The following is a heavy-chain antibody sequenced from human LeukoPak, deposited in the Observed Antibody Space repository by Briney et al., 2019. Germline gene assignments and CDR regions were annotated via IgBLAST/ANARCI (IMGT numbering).Heavy chain of an antibody. V-gene: IGHV4-34*01. Sequence: SETLSLTCAVYGGSFSGYYWSWIRQPPGKGLEWIGEINHSGSTNYNPSLKSRVTISVDTSKNQFSLKLSSVTAADTAVYYCARAPGYSSSWYRYWGQGTLVTVSS. J-gene: IGHJ4*02. CDR2: INHSGST. D-gene: IGHD6-13*01. CDR3: ARAPGYSSSWYRY. CDR1: GGSFSGYY.